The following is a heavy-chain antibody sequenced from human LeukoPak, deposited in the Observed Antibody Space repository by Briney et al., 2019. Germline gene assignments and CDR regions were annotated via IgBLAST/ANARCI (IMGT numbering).Heavy chain of an antibody. V-gene: IGHV4-59*01. CDR2: IYYSGST. J-gene: IGHJ3*02. CDR1: GGSISSYY. D-gene: IGHD3-10*01. Sequence: SETLSLTCTVSGGSISSYYWSWIRQPPGKGLEWIGYIYYSGSTNYNPSLKSRVTISVDTSKNQFSLKLSSVTAADTAIYYCARSLYYYGSDSFDIWGQGTMVTVSS. CDR3: ARSLYYYGSDSFDI.